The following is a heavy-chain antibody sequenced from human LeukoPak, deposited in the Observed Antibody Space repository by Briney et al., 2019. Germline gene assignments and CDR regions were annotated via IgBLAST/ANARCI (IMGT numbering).Heavy chain of an antibody. V-gene: IGHV3-23*01. Sequence: PGGPLRLSCAACVFRFDIDAMSWVRQATGKGLNWGSSTSWSGCATYCRDCVKGRYAISRDNSKNTLYLQMNSLRSDDTAFYYCVTGGQNCDFWRFDQWGQGTLVTASS. J-gene: IGHJ5*02. CDR1: VFRFDIDA. CDR2: TSWSGCAT. CDR3: VTGGQNCDFWRFDQ. D-gene: IGHD3-3*01.